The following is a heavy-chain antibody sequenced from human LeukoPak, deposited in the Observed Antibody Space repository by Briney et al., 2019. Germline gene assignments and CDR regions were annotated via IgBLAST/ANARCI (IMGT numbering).Heavy chain of an antibody. V-gene: IGHV3-74*01. J-gene: IGHJ6*03. D-gene: IGHD6-13*01. CDR3: AREVRTRIAAAGTVALYYYYMDV. CDR2: INSDGSST. Sequence: GGSLRLSCAAFGFTFSSYWMHWVRQAPGKGLVWVSRINSDGSSTSYADSVKGRFTISRDNAKNTLYLQMNSLRAEDTAVYYCAREVRTRIAAAGTVALYYYYMDVWGKGTTVTVSS. CDR1: GFTFSSYW.